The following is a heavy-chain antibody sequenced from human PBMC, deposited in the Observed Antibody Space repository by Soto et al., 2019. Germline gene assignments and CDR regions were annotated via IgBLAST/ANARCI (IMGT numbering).Heavy chain of an antibody. Sequence: ETLSLTCTVSGGSISSSSYYWGWIRQPPGKGLEWIGSIYYSGSTYSNPSLKSRVTISVDTSKNQFSLKLSSVTAADTAVYYCARHVPWIQLLLDYFDYWGQGTLVTVSS. CDR2: IYYSGST. J-gene: IGHJ4*02. D-gene: IGHD5-18*01. V-gene: IGHV4-39*01. CDR1: GGSISSSSYY. CDR3: ARHVPWIQLLLDYFDY.